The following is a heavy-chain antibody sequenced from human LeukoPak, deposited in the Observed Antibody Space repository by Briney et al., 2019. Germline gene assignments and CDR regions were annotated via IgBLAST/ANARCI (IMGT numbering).Heavy chain of an antibody. J-gene: IGHJ4*02. CDR1: GGSISSYY. V-gene: IGHV4-59*08. CDR2: IYYSGST. CDR3: ARHQSEYSIGY. Sequence: PSETLSLTCTVSGGSISSYYWSWIRQPPGKGLEWIGYIYYSGSTNYNPSLKSRVTISVDTSKNQFSLKLSSVTAADTAVYFCARHQSEYSIGYWGQGTLVTVSS. D-gene: IGHD6-25*01.